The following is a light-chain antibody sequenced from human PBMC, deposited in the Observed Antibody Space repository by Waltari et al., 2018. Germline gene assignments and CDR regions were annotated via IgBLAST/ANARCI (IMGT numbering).Light chain of an antibody. CDR1: QSVSSN. Sequence: EIVITQSPATLSVSPGDRATLSSRASQSVSSNLAWYQQKPGQAPRLLIYGASTRANGIPARFSGSGSGTEFTLNISSMQSEDFAVYYCQQYNNWPPWTFGQGTKVEIK. CDR2: GAS. J-gene: IGKJ1*01. CDR3: QQYNNWPPWT. V-gene: IGKV3-15*01.